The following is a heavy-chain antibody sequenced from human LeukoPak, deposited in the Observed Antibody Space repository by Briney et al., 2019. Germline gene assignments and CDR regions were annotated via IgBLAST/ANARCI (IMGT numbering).Heavy chain of an antibody. V-gene: IGHV4-34*01. CDR1: GGSFSGYY. CDR3: ARIRTTVTTGYY. CDR2: INHSGST. J-gene: IGHJ4*02. Sequence: PSETLSLTCAVYGGSFSGYYWSWIRQPPGKGLEWIGEINHSGSTNYNPSLKSRVTISVDTSKNQFSLKLSSVTAADTAVYYCARIRTTVTTGYYWGQGTLVTVSS. D-gene: IGHD4-11*01.